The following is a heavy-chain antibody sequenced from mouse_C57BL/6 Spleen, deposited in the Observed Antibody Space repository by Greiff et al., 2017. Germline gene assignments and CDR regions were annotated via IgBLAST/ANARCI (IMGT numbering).Heavy chain of an antibody. V-gene: IGHV3-1*01. CDR1: GYSITSGYD. CDR3: AREGQGAMDY. CDR2: ISDSGST. Sequence: EVQLQESGPGMVKPSQSLSLTCTVTGYSITSGYDWHWIRHFPGNKLEWMGYISDSGSTNYNPSLKSRISITHDTSKNHFFLKLNSVTTEDTATYYCAREGQGAMDYWGQGTSVTVAS. J-gene: IGHJ4*01. D-gene: IGHD6-1*01.